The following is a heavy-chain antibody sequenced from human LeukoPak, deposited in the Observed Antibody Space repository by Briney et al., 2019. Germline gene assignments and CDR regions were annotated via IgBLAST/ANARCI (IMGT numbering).Heavy chain of an antibody. CDR3: ARHHEWFGESNYYYYMDV. J-gene: IGHJ6*03. D-gene: IGHD3-10*01. V-gene: IGHV4-39*01. Sequence: SETLSLTCTVSGGAISSSSYYWGWIRQPPGKGLEWIGSIYYSGSTYYNPSLKSRVTISVDTSKKQFSLKLSSVTAADTAVYYCARHHEWFGESNYYYYMDVWGKGTTVTVSS. CDR2: IYYSGST. CDR1: GGAISSSSYY.